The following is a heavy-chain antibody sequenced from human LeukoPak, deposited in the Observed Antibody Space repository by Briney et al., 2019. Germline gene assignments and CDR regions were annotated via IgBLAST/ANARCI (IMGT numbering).Heavy chain of an antibody. CDR1: GFSLSPSVVG. Sequence: ESGPTLVNPTQTLTLTCTFSGFSLSPSVVGVGWIRHPPGKALEWLALIYWDDDKRYSPSLKGRLTITKDTSKNQVVLTMTNMDPVDTATYYCAHSRDQLVWSRPFDYWGQGTLVTVSS. CDR3: AHSRDQLVWSRPFDY. D-gene: IGHD2-2*01. V-gene: IGHV2-5*02. J-gene: IGHJ4*02. CDR2: IYWDDDK.